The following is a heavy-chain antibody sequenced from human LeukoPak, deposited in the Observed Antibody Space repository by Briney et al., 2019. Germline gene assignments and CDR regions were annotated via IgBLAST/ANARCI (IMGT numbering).Heavy chain of an antibody. J-gene: IGHJ4*02. CDR3: ARGSDWYNY. D-gene: IGHD6-19*01. CDR2: INHSGST. CDR1: GGSFSGYY. V-gene: IGHV4-34*01. Sequence: PSETLSLTCAVYGGSFSGYYWSWIRQPPGKGLEWIGEINHSGSTNYNPSLKSRVTISVDTSKNQFSLKLSSVTAADTAVYYCARGSDWYNYWGQGTLVTVSS.